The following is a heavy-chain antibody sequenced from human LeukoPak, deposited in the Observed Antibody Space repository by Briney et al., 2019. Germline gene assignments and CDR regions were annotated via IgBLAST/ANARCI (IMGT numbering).Heavy chain of an antibody. Sequence: SETLSLTCAVYGGSFSGYYWSWIRRPPGKGLEWIGEINHSGSTNYNPSLKSRVTISVDTSKDQFSLKLSSVTAADTAVYYCARGSKLRYFDWLLEDFWGQGTMVTVSS. CDR1: GGSFSGYY. CDR3: ARGSKLRYFDWLLEDF. CDR2: INHSGST. V-gene: IGHV4-34*01. D-gene: IGHD3-9*01. J-gene: IGHJ3*01.